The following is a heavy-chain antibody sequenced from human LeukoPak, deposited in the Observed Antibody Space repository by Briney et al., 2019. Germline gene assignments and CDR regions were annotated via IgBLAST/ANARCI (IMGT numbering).Heavy chain of an antibody. D-gene: IGHD3-9*01. J-gene: IGHJ5*02. CDR3: ASCRNYDILTGYYPGGFDP. CDR1: GFTFSVYY. V-gene: IGHV3-11*04. CDR2: ISSSGSTI. Sequence: GGSLRLSCAASGFTFSVYYMSWIRQAPGKGLEWVSYISSSGSTIYYADSVKGRFTISRDNAKNSLYLQMNSLRAEDTAVYYCASCRNYDILTGYYPGGFDPWGQGTLVTVSS.